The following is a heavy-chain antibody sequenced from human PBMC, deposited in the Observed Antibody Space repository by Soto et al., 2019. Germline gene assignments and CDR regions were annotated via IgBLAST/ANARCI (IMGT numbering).Heavy chain of an antibody. V-gene: IGHV3-48*01. Sequence: VQLVECGGGLVQPGRSLRLSCAASGFTFSSYSMNWVRQAPGKGLEWVSYIGPSGSNIHYADSVKGRFTISRDNAKNSLYLQMNSLRPEDTAVYYCARDESWAFDIWGQGTMVTVSS. CDR3: ARDESWAFDI. CDR2: IGPSGSNI. CDR1: GFTFSSYS. D-gene: IGHD3-16*02. J-gene: IGHJ3*02.